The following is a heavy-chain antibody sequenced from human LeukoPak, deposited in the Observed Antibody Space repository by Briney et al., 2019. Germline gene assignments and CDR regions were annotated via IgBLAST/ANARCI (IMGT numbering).Heavy chain of an antibody. CDR3: ARGGKYYDNVWGSYSFDY. CDR2: IYYSGST. Sequence: SETLSLTCTVSGDPMSRYYWSWIRQPPGKGLEWVGYIYYSGSTNYNPSLKSRVTMSVDTSKNKYSLNLSSVTAADTAVYYCARGGKYYDNVWGSYSFDYWGQGTLVTVSS. CDR1: GDPMSRYY. D-gene: IGHD3-16*01. V-gene: IGHV4-59*01. J-gene: IGHJ4*02.